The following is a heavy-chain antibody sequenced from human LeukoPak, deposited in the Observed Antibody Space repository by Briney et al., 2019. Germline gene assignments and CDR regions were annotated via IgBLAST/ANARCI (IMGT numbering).Heavy chain of an antibody. V-gene: IGHV6-1*01. CDR1: GDSVSSNSAA. Sequence: SQTLSLTCAVSGDSVSSNSAAWNWIRQSPSRGLEWLGRTYYRSKRYNDYAVSVKSRITINPDTSKNQFSLKLSSVTAADTAVYYCARHGTSGTNLNWFDPWGQGTLVTVSS. CDR2: TYYRSKRYN. J-gene: IGHJ5*02. CDR3: ARHGTSGTNLNWFDP. D-gene: IGHD1-1*01.